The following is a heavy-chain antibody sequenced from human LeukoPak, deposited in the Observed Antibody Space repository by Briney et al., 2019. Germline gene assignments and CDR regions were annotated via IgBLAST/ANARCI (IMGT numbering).Heavy chain of an antibody. CDR2: IIPIFGTA. J-gene: IGHJ5*02. V-gene: IGHV1-69*05. CDR1: GGTFSSYA. Sequence: SVKVSCEASGGTFSSYAISWVRQAPGQGLEWMGRIIPIFGTANYAQKFQGRVTITTDESTSTAYMELSSLRSEDTAVYYCARVFGYSSGWYTSRGPNWFDPWGQGTLVTVSS. CDR3: ARVFGYSSGWYTSRGPNWFDP. D-gene: IGHD6-19*01.